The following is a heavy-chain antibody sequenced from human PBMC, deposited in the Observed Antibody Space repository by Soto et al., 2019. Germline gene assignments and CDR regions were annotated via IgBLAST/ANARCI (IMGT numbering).Heavy chain of an antibody. D-gene: IGHD5-12*01. J-gene: IGHJ3*02. V-gene: IGHV1-69*13. CDR1: GGTFSSYA. CDR3: ARKSGRDGYNLAPNDAFDI. Sequence: SVKVSCKASGGTFSSYAISWVRQAPGQGLEWMGGIIPIFGTANYAQKFQGRVTITADESTSTAYMELSSLRSEDTAVYYCARKSGRDGYNLAPNDAFDIWGQGTMVTVSS. CDR2: IIPIFGTA.